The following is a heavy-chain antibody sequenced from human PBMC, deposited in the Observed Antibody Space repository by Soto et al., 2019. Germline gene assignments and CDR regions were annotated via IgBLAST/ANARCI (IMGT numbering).Heavy chain of an antibody. D-gene: IGHD2-15*01. Sequence: GGSLRLSCAASGFTFSSYGMHWVRQAPGKGLEWVAVIWYDGSNKYYADSVKGRFTISRDNSKNTLYLQMNSLRAEDTAVYYCASDSYCSGGSCYSGPNDYWGQGTLVTVSS. V-gene: IGHV3-33*01. CDR2: IWYDGSNK. CDR1: GFTFSSYG. CDR3: ASDSYCSGGSCYSGPNDY. J-gene: IGHJ4*02.